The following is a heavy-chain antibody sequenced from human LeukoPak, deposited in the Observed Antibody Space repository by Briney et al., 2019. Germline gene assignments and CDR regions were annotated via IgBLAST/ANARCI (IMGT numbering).Heavy chain of an antibody. CDR2: ISSASGYI. Sequence: KSGGSLRLSCAASGFSFSSYSMNWVRQARGKGLEWVSSISSASGYIYYADSLKGRFTISRDNAKNSLSLQMNSLRAEDTAVYYCVRDAGHIWYGRFDYWGQGALVTVSS. D-gene: IGHD3-10*01. V-gene: IGHV3-21*01. CDR1: GFSFSSYS. J-gene: IGHJ4*02. CDR3: VRDAGHIWYGRFDY.